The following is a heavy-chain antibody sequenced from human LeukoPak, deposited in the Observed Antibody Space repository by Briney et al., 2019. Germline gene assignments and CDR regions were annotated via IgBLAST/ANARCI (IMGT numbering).Heavy chain of an antibody. CDR1: GYIFTGYG. CDR2: ISGYNGDT. J-gene: IGHJ3*02. D-gene: IGHD3-16*01. V-gene: IGHV1-18*01. Sequence: ASVKVSCKTSGYIFTGYGITWVRQAPGQGLEWMGWISGYNGDTNYAQKFQGRVTMTTDTSTSTAYMELRSLRSADTAVYYCGRGGNYYDYPGNIWGQGTMVIVS. CDR3: GRGGNYYDYPGNI.